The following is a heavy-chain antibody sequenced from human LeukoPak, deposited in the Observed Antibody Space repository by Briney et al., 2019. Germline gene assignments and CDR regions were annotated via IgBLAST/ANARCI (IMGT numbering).Heavy chain of an antibody. Sequence: PGGSLRLSCAASGFTFNSYSMNWVRQAPGKGLEWVSYIDSSSSTIYYADSVKGRFTISRDYAKNSLFLQMNSLRDEDTAVYYCARVVGYSYGYDYWGQGTLVTVSS. J-gene: IGHJ4*02. CDR3: ARVVGYSYGYDY. CDR1: GFTFNSYS. D-gene: IGHD5-18*01. V-gene: IGHV3-48*02. CDR2: IDSSSSTI.